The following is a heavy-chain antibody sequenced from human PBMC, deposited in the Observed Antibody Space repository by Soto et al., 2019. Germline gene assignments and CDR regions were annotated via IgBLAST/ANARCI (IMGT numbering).Heavy chain of an antibody. J-gene: IGHJ4*02. CDR2: INPSGGST. CDR3: ARGGRWLQFDIGYHFDH. Sequence: ASVKVSCKASGYTFTGHQIHWVRQAPGQELEWMGIINPSGGSTTYAQKFQGRVTMTRDTSTSTVYMEVSSLRSEDTAVYYCARGGRWLQFDIGYHFDHWGQGTLVTVSS. V-gene: IGHV1-46*01. CDR1: GYTFTGHQ. D-gene: IGHD5-12*01.